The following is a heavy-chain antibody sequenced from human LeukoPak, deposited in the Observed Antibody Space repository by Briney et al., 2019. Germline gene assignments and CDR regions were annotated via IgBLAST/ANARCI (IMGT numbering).Heavy chain of an antibody. CDR3: ASTNCSSARCYGANWFDA. D-gene: IGHD2-2*01. V-gene: IGHV4-30-4*01. J-gene: IGHJ5*02. CDR2: INYSGTT. Sequence: PSQTLSLTCTVSGGSISSGDYYWSWIRQPPGKGLEWIGYINYSGTTFHYNPSLKSRVTISVDTSKNQFSLRLNSVTVADSAVYYCASTNCSSARCYGANWFDAWGQGTLVTVFS. CDR1: GGSISSGDYY.